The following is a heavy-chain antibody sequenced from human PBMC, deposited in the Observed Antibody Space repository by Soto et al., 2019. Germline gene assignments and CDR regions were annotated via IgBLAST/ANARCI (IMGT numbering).Heavy chain of an antibody. D-gene: IGHD3-3*01. V-gene: IGHV3-23*01. J-gene: IGHJ4*02. CDR2: ISGSGGST. Sequence: PGGSLRLSCAASGFTFSSYAMSWVRQAPGKGLEWVSAISGSGGSTYYADSVKGRFTISRDNSKNTLYLQMNSLRAEDTAVYYCAKGAGAGTIFGVVIIFYFDYWGQGTLVTVSS. CDR1: GFTFSSYA. CDR3: AKGAGAGTIFGVVIIFYFDY.